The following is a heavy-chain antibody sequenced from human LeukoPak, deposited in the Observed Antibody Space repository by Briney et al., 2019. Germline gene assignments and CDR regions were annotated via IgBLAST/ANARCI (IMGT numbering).Heavy chain of an antibody. V-gene: IGHV3-66*01. CDR3: ARDADYDSRTTLWGDAFDI. J-gene: IGHJ3*02. CDR2: IYSGGST. D-gene: IGHD3-22*01. CDR1: GFTVSSNY. Sequence: GGSLRLSCAASGFTVSSNYMSWVRQAPGKGLEWVSVIYSGGSTYYADSVKGRFTISRDNSKNTLYLQMNSLRAEDTAVYYCARDADYDSRTTLWGDAFDIWGQGTMVTVSS.